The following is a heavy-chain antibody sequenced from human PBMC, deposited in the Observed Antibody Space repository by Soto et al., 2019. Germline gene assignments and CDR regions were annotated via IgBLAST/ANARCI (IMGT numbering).Heavy chain of an antibody. V-gene: IGHV3-23*01. CDR3: AKDGGYAYYDSSGYYFAY. J-gene: IGHJ4*02. D-gene: IGHD3-22*01. CDR2: ISGSGGST. CDR1: GFTFSSYA. Sequence: GGSLRLSCAASGFTFSSYAMSWVRQAPGKGLEWVSAISGSGGSTYYADSVKGRFTISRDNSKNTLYLQMNSLRAEDTAVYYWAKDGGYAYYDSSGYYFAYWGQGTLVTVSS.